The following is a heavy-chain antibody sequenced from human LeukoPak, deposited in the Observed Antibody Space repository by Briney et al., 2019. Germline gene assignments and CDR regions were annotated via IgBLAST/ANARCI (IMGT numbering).Heavy chain of an antibody. CDR3: ARDKPRKIVVIPALHY. D-gene: IGHD2-2*01. J-gene: IGHJ4*02. V-gene: IGHV3-74*01. CDR1: GFTFSSYW. Sequence: GGSLRLSCAASGFTFSSYWMHWVRQAPGKGLVWVSRINTDGSSTSYADSVKGRFTISRDNAKNTLYLQMNSLRAEDTAVYYCARDKPRKIVVIPALHYWGQGTLVTVSS. CDR2: INTDGSST.